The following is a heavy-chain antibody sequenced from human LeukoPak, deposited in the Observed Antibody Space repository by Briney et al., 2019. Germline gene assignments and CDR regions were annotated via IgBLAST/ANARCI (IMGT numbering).Heavy chain of an antibody. CDR2: IWYDGSEK. D-gene: IGHD2-2*01. Sequence: GGSLRLSCAASGFTFSTYGMHWVRQAPGKGLEWVAVIWYDGSEKYYADSVKGRFTISRDNSKNTLYLQMNSLRAEDTAVYYCAKATRGCSSTSCPALYYYYYMDVWGKGTTVTVSS. CDR1: GFTFSTYG. J-gene: IGHJ6*03. CDR3: AKATRGCSSTSCPALYYYYYMDV. V-gene: IGHV3-30*02.